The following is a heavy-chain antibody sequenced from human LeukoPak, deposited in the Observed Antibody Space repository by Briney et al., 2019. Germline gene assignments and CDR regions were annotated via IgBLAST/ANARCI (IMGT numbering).Heavy chain of an antibody. J-gene: IGHJ4*02. V-gene: IGHV3-21*01. D-gene: IGHD5-18*01. Sequence: GGSLRLSCAASGFTFSSYSMNWVRQAPGKGLEWVSSISSSSSYIYYADSVKGRFTISRDNAKNSLYLQMNSLRAEDTAVYHCARQSGFVQLWYFDYWGQGTLVTVSS. CDR3: ARQSGFVQLWYFDY. CDR2: ISSSSSYI. CDR1: GFTFSSYS.